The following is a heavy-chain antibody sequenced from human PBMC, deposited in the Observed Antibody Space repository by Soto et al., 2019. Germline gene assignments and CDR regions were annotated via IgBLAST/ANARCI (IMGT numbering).Heavy chain of an antibody. CDR1: GFSFSSYG. CDR3: AAGYYFGDY. V-gene: IGHV3-30*03. D-gene: IGHD3-9*01. Sequence: QVQLVESGGGVVQPGASLRLSCVASGFSFSSYGMHWVRQAPGKGLEWVATISHDGRDTYYGDSVKGRFTISRDNSKNTLFLQMNSLRAEDTSLYYCAAGYYFGDYWGQGTLVTVSS. J-gene: IGHJ4*02. CDR2: ISHDGRDT.